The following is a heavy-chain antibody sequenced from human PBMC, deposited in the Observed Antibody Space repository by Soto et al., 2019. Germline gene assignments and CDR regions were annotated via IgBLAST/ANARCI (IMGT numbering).Heavy chain of an antibody. D-gene: IGHD3-10*01. V-gene: IGHV3-23*01. CDR2: ISGSGVIT. CDR3: ARRGPYYFDF. J-gene: IGHJ4*02. Sequence: GGSLRLSCAASGFTFSGYDMTWVRQAPGQGLQYISGISGSGVITYYPDSMRGRFIISRDNSKNILYLQVNILRAEDTAVYYCARRGPYYFDFWGQGTLVTVSS. CDR1: GFTFSGYD.